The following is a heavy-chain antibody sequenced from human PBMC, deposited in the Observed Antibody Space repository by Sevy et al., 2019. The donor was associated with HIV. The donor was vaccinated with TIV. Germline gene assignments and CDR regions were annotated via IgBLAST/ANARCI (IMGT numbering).Heavy chain of an antibody. CDR3: AKGDYDFWSGFYGMDV. Sequence: GGSRRLSCAASGFTFSSYGLHWFRRAPGKGLEGVAVISYDGSIKYYADSVKGRLTISRDNSKNTLYLQMNSLRAEDTAVYYCAKGDYDFWSGFYGMDVWGQGTTVTVSS. CDR1: GFTFSSYG. CDR2: ISYDGSIK. V-gene: IGHV3-30*18. J-gene: IGHJ6*02. D-gene: IGHD3-3*01.